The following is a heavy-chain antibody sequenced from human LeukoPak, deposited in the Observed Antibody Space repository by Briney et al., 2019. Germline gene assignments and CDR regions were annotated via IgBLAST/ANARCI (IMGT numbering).Heavy chain of an antibody. D-gene: IGHD1-1*01. Sequence: KAGGSLRLSCAASGFTFSSYSMNWVRQAPGKGLEWVSSISSSSSYIYYADSVKGRFTISRDNAKNSLYLQMNSLRAEDTAVYYCARDGKTTGSFDYWGQGTLVTVSS. V-gene: IGHV3-21*04. CDR2: ISSSSSYI. CDR3: ARDGKTTGSFDY. CDR1: GFTFSSYS. J-gene: IGHJ4*02.